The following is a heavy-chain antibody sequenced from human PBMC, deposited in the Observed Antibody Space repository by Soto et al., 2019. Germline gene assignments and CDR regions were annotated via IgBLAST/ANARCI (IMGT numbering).Heavy chain of an antibody. Sequence: QVQLQQWGAGLLKPSETLSLTCAVYGGSFSGYYWSWIRQPPGKGLEWVGEINHSGSTNYNPSLKSRVTISVDTSKNQFSLKLSSVTAADTAVYYCARVKGAAAGTVGSDPWGQGTLVTVSS. CDR1: GGSFSGYY. D-gene: IGHD6-13*01. J-gene: IGHJ5*02. CDR3: ARVKGAAAGTVGSDP. V-gene: IGHV4-34*01. CDR2: INHSGST.